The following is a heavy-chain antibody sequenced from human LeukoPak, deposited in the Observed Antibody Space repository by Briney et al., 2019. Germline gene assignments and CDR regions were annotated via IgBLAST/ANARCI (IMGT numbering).Heavy chain of an antibody. J-gene: IGHJ6*03. Sequence: ASVKVSCKASGYTFTGYFMHWVRQAPGQGLEWMGWINPNSGGTNYAPKFQGRVTMTRGTSISTAYMELSRLRSDDTAVYYCASGGISVVTPGDYFYYMDVWGKGTTVTISS. CDR2: INPNSGGT. CDR1: GYTFTGYF. D-gene: IGHD4-23*01. V-gene: IGHV1-2*02. CDR3: ASGGISVVTPGDYFYYMDV.